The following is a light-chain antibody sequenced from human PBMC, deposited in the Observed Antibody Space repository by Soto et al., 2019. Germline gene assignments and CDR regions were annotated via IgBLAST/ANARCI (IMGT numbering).Light chain of an antibody. J-gene: IGKJ4*01. V-gene: IGKV3-20*01. CDR3: QQYGSSPPSLT. Sequence: EIVLTQSPGTLSLSPGERATLSCRARQSVSSSYLAWYQQKPGQAPRLLIYGASSRATGIPDRFSGSGSGTDFTLTISRLEPEDFAVYYCQQYGSSPPSLTFGGGTKVDI. CDR1: QSVSSSY. CDR2: GAS.